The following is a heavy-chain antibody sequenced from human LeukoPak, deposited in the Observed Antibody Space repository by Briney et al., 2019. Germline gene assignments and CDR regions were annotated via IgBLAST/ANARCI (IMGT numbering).Heavy chain of an antibody. Sequence: SETLSVTCTVSGGSISSYYWSWIRQPPGKGLEWIGYIYYSGSTNYNPSLKSRVTISVDTSKNQFSLKLSSVTAADTAVYYCARDQAGPYSSGWHYFDYWGQGTLVTVSS. CDR2: IYYSGST. CDR1: GGSISSYY. J-gene: IGHJ4*02. CDR3: ARDQAGPYSSGWHYFDY. D-gene: IGHD6-19*01. V-gene: IGHV4-59*01.